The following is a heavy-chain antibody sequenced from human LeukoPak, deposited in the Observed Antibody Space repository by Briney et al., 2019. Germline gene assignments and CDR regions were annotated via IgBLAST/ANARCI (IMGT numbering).Heavy chain of an antibody. CDR1: GYTFTSYG. CDR2: ISAYNGNT. Sequence: ASVKVSCKASGYTFTSYGISWVRQAPGQGLEWMGWISAYNGNTNYAQKLQGRVTMTTDTSTSTAYMELRSLRSDDTAVYYCARVPHNWNYAWYDYWGQGTLVTVSS. J-gene: IGHJ4*02. V-gene: IGHV1-18*01. D-gene: IGHD1-7*01. CDR3: ARVPHNWNYAWYDY.